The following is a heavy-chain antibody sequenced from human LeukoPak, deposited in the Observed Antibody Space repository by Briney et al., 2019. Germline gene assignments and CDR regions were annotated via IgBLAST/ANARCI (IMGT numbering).Heavy chain of an antibody. CDR3: AREYYDSSGYYPSDY. Sequence: ASVKVSCKASGYTFTGYYMHWVRQAPGQGLEWMGWINPNSGGTNYAQKFQGRVTMTRDTSISTAYMELSRLRSDDTAVYYCAREYYDSSGYYPSDYWGQGTLVTVSS. J-gene: IGHJ4*02. CDR1: GYTFTGYY. CDR2: INPNSGGT. D-gene: IGHD3-22*01. V-gene: IGHV1-2*02.